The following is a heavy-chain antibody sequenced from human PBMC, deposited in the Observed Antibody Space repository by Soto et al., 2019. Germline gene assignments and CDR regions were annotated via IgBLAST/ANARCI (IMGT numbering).Heavy chain of an antibody. CDR3: VRDANDFWSNSWFDP. J-gene: IGHJ5*02. V-gene: IGHV1-18*01. Sequence: GASVKVSCKASGYTFTSYGISWVRQAPGQGLEWMGWISAYNGNTNYAQKLQGRVTMTTDTSTSTAYMELRSLRSDDTAVYYCVRDANDFWSNSWFDPWGQGTLVTVSS. CDR2: ISAYNGNT. CDR1: GYTFTSYG. D-gene: IGHD3-3*01.